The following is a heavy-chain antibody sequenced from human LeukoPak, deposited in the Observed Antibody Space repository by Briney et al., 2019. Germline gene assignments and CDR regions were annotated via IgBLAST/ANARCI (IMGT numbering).Heavy chain of an antibody. J-gene: IGHJ1*01. CDR2: ISYDGSK. CDR3: AKEFAKYCSGGCDFQH. D-gene: IGHD2-15*01. Sequence: LSLTCAVSGASISGSGYYWGWIRQPPGKGVEWVAVISYDGSKYYADSVKGRFTISRDSSKNTLYLQMNSLRPEDTAVYYCAKEFAKYCSGGCDFQHWGQGTLVTVSS. CDR1: GASISGSG. V-gene: IGHV3-30*18.